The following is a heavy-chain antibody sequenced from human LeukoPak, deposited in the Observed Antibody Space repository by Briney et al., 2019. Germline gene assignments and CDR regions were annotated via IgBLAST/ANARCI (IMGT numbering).Heavy chain of an antibody. CDR3: ATYGSGVQASFDY. V-gene: IGHV1-46*01. Sequence: ASVKVSCKASGYSFTKYYMHWMRQAPGQGLEWMGVINPHDGGTSFAQKFQGRVTMTRDTSTSTVYMGLSSLRSEDTAVYYCATYGSGVQASFDYWGQGSLVTVSS. CDR2: INPHDGGT. D-gene: IGHD3-10*01. J-gene: IGHJ4*02. CDR1: GYSFTKYY.